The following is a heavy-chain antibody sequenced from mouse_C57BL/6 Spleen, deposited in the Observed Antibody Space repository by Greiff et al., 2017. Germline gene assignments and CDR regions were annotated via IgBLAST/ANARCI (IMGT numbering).Heavy chain of an antibody. CDR1: GFTFSSYG. V-gene: IGHV5-6*01. CDR2: ISSGGSYT. Sequence: EVHLVESGGDLVKPGGSLKLSCAASGFTFSSYGMSWVRQTPDKRLAWVATISSGGSYTYYPDSVKGRFTISRDNAKNPLYLQMSSLKSEDTAMYYCARQDLGYGSKYFDVWGTGTTVTVSS. J-gene: IGHJ1*03. CDR3: ARQDLGYGSKYFDV. D-gene: IGHD1-1*01.